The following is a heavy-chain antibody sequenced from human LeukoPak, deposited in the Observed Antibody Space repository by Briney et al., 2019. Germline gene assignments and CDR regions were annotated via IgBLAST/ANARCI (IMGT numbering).Heavy chain of an antibody. D-gene: IGHD2-2*01. CDR3: ARGCSTSCSQYYYYMDV. Sequence: ASVKVSCKASGYTFTSYDINWVRQATRQGLEWMGWMNPNSGNTGYAQKFQGRVTMTRNTSISTAYMELSSLRSEDTAVYYCARGCSTSCSQYYYYMDVWGKGTTVTVSS. CDR1: GYTFTSYD. V-gene: IGHV1-8*01. CDR2: MNPNSGNT. J-gene: IGHJ6*03.